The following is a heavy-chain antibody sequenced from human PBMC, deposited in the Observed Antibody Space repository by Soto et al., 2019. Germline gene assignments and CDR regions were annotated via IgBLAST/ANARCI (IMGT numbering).Heavy chain of an antibody. V-gene: IGHV4-59*01. J-gene: IGHJ5*02. CDR1: GGSISSYY. CDR2: IYYSGST. D-gene: IGHD6-13*01. CDR3: ARDDRSSWSNWFDP. Sequence: QVQLQESGPGLVKPSETLSLTCTVSGGSISSYYWSWIRQPPGKGLEWIGYIYYSGSTNYNPSLKSRVTISVDTSKNLFSLKLSSVSAEATAVYYCARDDRSSWSNWFDPWGQGSLVTVAS.